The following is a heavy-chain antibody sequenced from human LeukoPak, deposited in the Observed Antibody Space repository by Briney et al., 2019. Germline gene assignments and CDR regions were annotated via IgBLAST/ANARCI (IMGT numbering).Heavy chain of an antibody. Sequence: GGSLRLSCAASGFTFIDYDMHWVRQVIGKGLEWVSAIGIRGDTHYSGSVKGRFTISRENAESSLYMQMNSLRAEDTAVYYCARGGIQVSGIDEFDYWGQGTLVTVSS. J-gene: IGHJ4*02. CDR1: GFTFIDYD. CDR2: IGIRGDT. V-gene: IGHV3-13*01. CDR3: ARGGIQVSGIDEFDY. D-gene: IGHD6-19*01.